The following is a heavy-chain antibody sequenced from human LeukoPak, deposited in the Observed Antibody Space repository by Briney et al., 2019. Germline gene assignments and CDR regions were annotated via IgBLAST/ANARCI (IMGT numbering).Heavy chain of an antibody. CDR2: ISGSGGST. J-gene: IGHJ5*02. Sequence: GGSLRLSCAASGFTFSSYAMSWVRQAPGKGLEWVSSISGSGGSTYYADSVKGRFTISRDNSKNRLYLQMNSLRAEDTAVYYCAKDPYGDSYNWFDPWGQGTLVTVSS. V-gene: IGHV3-23*01. CDR3: AKDPYGDSYNWFDP. CDR1: GFTFSSYA. D-gene: IGHD4-17*01.